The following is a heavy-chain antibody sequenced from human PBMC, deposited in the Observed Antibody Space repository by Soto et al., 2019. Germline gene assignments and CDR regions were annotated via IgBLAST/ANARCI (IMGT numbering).Heavy chain of an antibody. CDR1: GFTFSDAW. D-gene: IGHD6-19*01. CDR3: RTQWLD. Sequence: PGGSLRLSCAASGFTFSDAWMSWVRQAPGKGLEWVGLIKKKTDGGTTDCAAPVKGRFTISRDDSKNTVYLQMSSLKTEDTAVYYCRTQWLDWGQGTLVTVSS. CDR2: IKKKTDGGTT. J-gene: IGHJ4*02. V-gene: IGHV3-15*01.